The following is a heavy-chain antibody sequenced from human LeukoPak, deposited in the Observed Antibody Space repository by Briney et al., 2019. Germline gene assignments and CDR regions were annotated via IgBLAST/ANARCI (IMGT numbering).Heavy chain of an antibody. Sequence: ASVKVSCKASGYTFTSYYTHWVRQAPVQGLEWMGIINPSGGSTIYAQKFQGRVTMTRDISTRTVYMEVRSLRSEDTAVYYCARSGHRRYYYTSGPDYWGQGTRVTVSS. D-gene: IGHD3-10*01. CDR2: INPSGGST. J-gene: IGHJ4*02. CDR3: ARSGHRRYYYTSGPDY. CDR1: GYTFTSYY. V-gene: IGHV1-46*01.